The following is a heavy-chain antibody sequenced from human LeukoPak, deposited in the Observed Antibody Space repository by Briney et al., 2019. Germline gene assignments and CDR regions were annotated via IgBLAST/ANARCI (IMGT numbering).Heavy chain of an antibody. J-gene: IGHJ4*02. CDR2: IRYDGSNK. CDR1: GFTFSSYG. CDR3: AKERTIFGVVHRTFDY. D-gene: IGHD3-3*01. V-gene: IGHV3-30*02. Sequence: PGGSLRLSCAASGFTFSSYGMHWVRQAPGKGLEWVAFIRYDGSNKYYADSVKGRFTISRDNSKNTLYLQMNSLRAEDTAVYYCAKERTIFGVVHRTFDYWGQGTLVTVSS.